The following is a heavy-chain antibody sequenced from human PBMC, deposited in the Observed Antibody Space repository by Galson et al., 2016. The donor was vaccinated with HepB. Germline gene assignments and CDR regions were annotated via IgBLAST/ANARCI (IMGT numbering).Heavy chain of an antibody. D-gene: IGHD1-26*01. CDR3: VRRREKDY. Sequence: SLRLSCAASGFPFSSYSMHWVRQAPGKGLVWVSRITSDGSTKTYADSVKGRFTISRDTTKNTLYLQMNSLRAEDTAVYSCVRRREKDYWVQGTLVTGSS. CDR1: GFPFSSYS. V-gene: IGHV3-74*01. CDR2: ITSDGSTK. J-gene: IGHJ4*02.